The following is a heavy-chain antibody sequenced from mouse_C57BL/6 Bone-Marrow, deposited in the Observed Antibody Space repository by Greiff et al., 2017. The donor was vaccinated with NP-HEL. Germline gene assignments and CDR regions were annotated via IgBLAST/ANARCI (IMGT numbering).Heavy chain of an antibody. CDR3: ARSRISFDV. V-gene: IGHV1-81*01. J-gene: IGHJ1*03. D-gene: IGHD1-2*01. Sequence: VKLEESGGERGRKGGAGKLSCKASGFTFTSYGISWVKQSTGQGLEWIGEIYPRSGNTYYNEKFKGKATLTADKTSSTAYMVLRSLTSEDSAVYFCARSRISFDVWGTGTTVTVSA. CDR2: IYPRSGNT. CDR1: GFTFTSYG.